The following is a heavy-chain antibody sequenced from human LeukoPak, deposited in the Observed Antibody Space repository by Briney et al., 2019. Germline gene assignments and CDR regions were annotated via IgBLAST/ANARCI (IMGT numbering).Heavy chain of an antibody. CDR1: GFTFSSYS. Sequence: GGSLRLSCAASGFTFSSYSMNWVRQAPGKGLEWVSSISSSSSYIYYADSVKGRFTISRDNAKNSLYLQMNSLRAEDTAVYYCAKSFGVVTEPFDYWGQGTLVTVSS. J-gene: IGHJ4*02. D-gene: IGHD3-3*01. CDR2: ISSSSSYI. V-gene: IGHV3-21*01. CDR3: AKSFGVVTEPFDY.